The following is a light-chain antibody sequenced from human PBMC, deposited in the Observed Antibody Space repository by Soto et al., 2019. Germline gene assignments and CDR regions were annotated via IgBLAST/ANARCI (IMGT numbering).Light chain of an antibody. CDR1: SSDVGGYKY. CDR3: SSFTIRTTVV. J-gene: IGLJ1*01. Sequence: QSVLTQPASVSGSPGQSITVSCTGTSSDVGGYKYVSWYQQHPGKAPKLMLYEVTNRHSGMSNRFSRSKSDNTAYLTISGLQAEDETDYYCSSFTIRTTVVFGTVSKV. CDR2: EVT. V-gene: IGLV2-14*01.